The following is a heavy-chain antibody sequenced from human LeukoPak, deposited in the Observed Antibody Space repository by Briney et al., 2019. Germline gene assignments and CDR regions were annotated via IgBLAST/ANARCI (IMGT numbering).Heavy chain of an antibody. V-gene: IGHV3-30*04. J-gene: IGHJ6*04. CDR1: GLTFSDYA. CDR3: ARDARKFGAGTFYIGRDYYNTAV. D-gene: IGHD3-10*01. CDR2: ISYDGNNK. Sequence: GGSLRLSCAASGLTFSDYAFHWVRQAPGMGLEWVAVISYDGNNKYYAGSVKGRFTVSRDNSKNTRYLQMNIRRPEDMAVYFCARDARKFGAGTFYIGRDYYNTAVWGKGTTVTVSS.